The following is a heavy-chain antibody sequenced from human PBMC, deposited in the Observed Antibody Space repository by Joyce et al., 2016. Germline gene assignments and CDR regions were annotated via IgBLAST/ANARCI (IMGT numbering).Heavy chain of an antibody. V-gene: IGHV1-69*02. J-gene: IGHJ6*02. CDR3: AGTFNYPHHDGMDV. CDR2: IIPMLNMT. CDR1: GGSFNKYT. D-gene: IGHD5-24*01. Sequence: QVHLVQSGAEVKKSGSSVKVSCKASGGSFNKYTVSWVRQAPGQGLALMGMIIPMLNMTNYAQEFQGRVTITADKSTTTAYMQLTGLRSDDTAVYFCAGTFNYPHHDGMDVWGQGTTVTVSS.